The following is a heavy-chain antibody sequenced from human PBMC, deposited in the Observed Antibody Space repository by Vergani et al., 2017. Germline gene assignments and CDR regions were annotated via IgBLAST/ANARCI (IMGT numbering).Heavy chain of an antibody. CDR3: AKTEFGELLPDY. Sequence: QVQLVESGGGVVQPGRSLRLSCAASGFTFSSYGMHWVRQAPGKGLEWVAVISYDGSNKYYADSVKGRFTISRDNSKNTLYLQMNSLRAEDTAVYYCAKTEFGELLPDYWGQGTLVTVSS. CDR2: ISYDGSNK. CDR1: GFTFSSYG. D-gene: IGHD3-10*01. J-gene: IGHJ4*02. V-gene: IGHV3-30*18.